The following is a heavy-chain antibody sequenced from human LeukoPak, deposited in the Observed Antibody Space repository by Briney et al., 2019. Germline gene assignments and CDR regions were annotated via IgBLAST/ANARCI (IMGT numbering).Heavy chain of an antibody. CDR3: ATSAAGFDY. CDR2: IKQDGSEK. Sequence: GGSLRLSCAASGFTFSSYGMHWVRQAPGKGLEWVANIKQDGSEKYYVDSVKGRFTISRDNAKNSLYLQMNSLRDEDTALYYCATSAAGFDYWGQGTLVTVSS. D-gene: IGHD6-13*01. V-gene: IGHV3-7*01. CDR1: GFTFSSYG. J-gene: IGHJ4*02.